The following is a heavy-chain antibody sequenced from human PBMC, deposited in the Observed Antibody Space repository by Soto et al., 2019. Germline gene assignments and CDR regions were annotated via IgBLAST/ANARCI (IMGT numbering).Heavy chain of an antibody. CDR1: GFTFSDHS. CDR2: SRNKANLYST. V-gene: IGHV3-72*01. J-gene: IGHJ4*02. D-gene: IGHD1-26*01. CDR3: ARFSGSYTRGLDY. Sequence: EVQLVESGGGLVQPGGSLRLSCAASGFTFSDHSMDWVRQAPGKGLEWVGRSRNKANLYSTEYAASVKGRFTISRDESKNSLYLQMNSLKTEDTAVYYCARFSGSYTRGLDYWGQGTLVTVSS.